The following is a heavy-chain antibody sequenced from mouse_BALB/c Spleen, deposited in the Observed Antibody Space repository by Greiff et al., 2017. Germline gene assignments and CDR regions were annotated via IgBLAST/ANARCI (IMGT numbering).Heavy chain of an antibody. CDR2: IDPANGNT. CDR1: GFNIKDTY. J-gene: IGHJ4*01. Sequence: VQLQQSGAELVKPGASVKLSCTASGFNIKDTYMHWVKQRPEQGLEWIGRIDPANGNTKYDPKFQGKATITADTSSNTAYLQLSSLTSEDTAVYDCARGGNYPYYAMDYWGQGTSVTVSS. V-gene: IGHV14-3*02. D-gene: IGHD2-1*01. CDR3: ARGGNYPYYAMDY.